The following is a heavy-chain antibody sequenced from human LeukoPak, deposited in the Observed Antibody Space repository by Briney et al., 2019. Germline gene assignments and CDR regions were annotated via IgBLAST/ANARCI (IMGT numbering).Heavy chain of an antibody. CDR2: IYHSGST. CDR1: GGSISSSNW. Sequence: SGTLSLTCAVSGGSISSSNWWSWVRQPPGKGLEWIGEIYHSGSTNYNPSLKSRVTISVDKSKNQFSLKLSSVTAADTAVYYCARDERLERGEFNYWGQGTLVTVSS. D-gene: IGHD1-1*01. CDR3: ARDERLERGEFNY. J-gene: IGHJ4*02. V-gene: IGHV4-4*02.